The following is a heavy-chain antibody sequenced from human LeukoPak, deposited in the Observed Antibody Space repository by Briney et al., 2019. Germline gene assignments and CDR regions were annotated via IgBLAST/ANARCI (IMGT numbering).Heavy chain of an antibody. CDR3: ARGPLTMTRGFDP. V-gene: IGHV4-34*01. D-gene: IGHD4-17*01. CDR1: GGSFSGYY. J-gene: IGHJ5*02. Sequence: SSETLSLTCAVYGGSFSGYYWSWIRQPPGKGVEWIGEINHSGSTNYNPSLKSRVTISVDTSKNQFSLKLSSVTAADTAVYYCARGPLTMTRGFDPWGQGTLVTVSS. CDR2: INHSGST.